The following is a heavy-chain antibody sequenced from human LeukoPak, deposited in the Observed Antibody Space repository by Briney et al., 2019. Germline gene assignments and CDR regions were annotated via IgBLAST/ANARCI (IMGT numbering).Heavy chain of an antibody. CDR2: IWYGGSNK. V-gene: IGHV3-33*01. D-gene: IGHD2-2*01. Sequence: PGRSLRLSCAASGFTFSSYGMHWVRQAPGKGLEWVAVIWYGGSNKYYADSVKGRFTISRDNSKNTLYLQMNSLRAEDTAAYYCARDRGGYCSSTSCYPSYGMDVWGQGTTVTVSS. CDR1: GFTFSSYG. CDR3: ARDRGGYCSSTSCYPSYGMDV. J-gene: IGHJ6*02.